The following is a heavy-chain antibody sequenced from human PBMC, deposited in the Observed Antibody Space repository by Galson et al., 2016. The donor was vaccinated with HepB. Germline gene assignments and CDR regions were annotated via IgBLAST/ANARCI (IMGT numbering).Heavy chain of an antibody. V-gene: IGHV4-39*01. CDR1: GSSISSSSYY. CDR3: ARQQRAGLVNF. D-gene: IGHD3/OR15-3a*01. CDR2: TLYTGTT. J-gene: IGHJ3*01. Sequence: ETLSLTCTVSGSSISSSSYYWAWIRRPPGKGLEWIGSTLYTGTTYYNPSLRDRVTIYVDASKDQFSLTLNSVTAADTAVYYCARQQRAGLVNFWGQGTMVTVSS.